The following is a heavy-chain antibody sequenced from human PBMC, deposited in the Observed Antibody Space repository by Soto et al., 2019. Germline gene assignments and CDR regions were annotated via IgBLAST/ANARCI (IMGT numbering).Heavy chain of an antibody. J-gene: IGHJ6*02. CDR1: GYTFTSYA. CDR2: INAGNGNT. CDR3: AREGLSYGMDV. Sequence: QVQLVQSGAEEKKPGASVKVSCKASGYTFTSYAMHWVRQAPGQRLEWMGWINAGNGNTKYSPKFQGRGTITRDTSASTAYMELSSLSSEDTAVYYCAREGLSYGMDVRGQGTTVTVSS. V-gene: IGHV1-3*05.